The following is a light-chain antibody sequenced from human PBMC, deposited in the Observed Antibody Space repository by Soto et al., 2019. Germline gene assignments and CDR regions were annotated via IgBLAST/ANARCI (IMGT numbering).Light chain of an antibody. V-gene: IGLV2-23*01. CDR2: EGS. CDR3: CSYAGSSTFYV. J-gene: IGLJ1*01. Sequence: QSALTQPASASGSPGQSITISCTGTSSDFGSYNLVSWYQQHPGKAPKLMIYEGSKRPSGVSNRFSGSKSGNTASLTISGLQAEDEADYYCCSYAGSSTFYVFGTGTKVTVL. CDR1: SSDFGSYNL.